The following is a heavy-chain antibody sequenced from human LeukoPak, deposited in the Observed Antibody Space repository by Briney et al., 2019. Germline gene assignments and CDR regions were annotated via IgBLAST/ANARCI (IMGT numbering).Heavy chain of an antibody. CDR1: GYSISSGYY. Sequence: SETLSLTCTVSGYSISSGYYWGWIRQPPGKGLEWVGSFYHSGSTYYNPSLKSRVTISVDTSKNQFSLKLRSVTAADTAVYYCARGRVTMVRGVIRNWFDPWGQGTLVTVSS. V-gene: IGHV4-38-2*02. D-gene: IGHD3-10*01. CDR2: FYHSGST. J-gene: IGHJ5*02. CDR3: ARGRVTMVRGVIRNWFDP.